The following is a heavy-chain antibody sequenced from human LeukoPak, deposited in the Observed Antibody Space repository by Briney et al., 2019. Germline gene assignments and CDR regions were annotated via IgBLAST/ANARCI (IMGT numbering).Heavy chain of an antibody. V-gene: IGHV4-34*01. CDR1: GGSFSGYY. CDR2: INHSGST. D-gene: IGHD2-2*01. Sequence: PSETLSLTCAVYGGSFSGYYWSWIRQPPGKGLEWIGEINHSGSTNYNPSLKSRVTISVDTSKNQFSLKLSSVTAADTAVYYCARDNSYCTTTSCYYNWFDPWGQGTLVTVSS. J-gene: IGHJ5*02. CDR3: ARDNSYCTTTSCYYNWFDP.